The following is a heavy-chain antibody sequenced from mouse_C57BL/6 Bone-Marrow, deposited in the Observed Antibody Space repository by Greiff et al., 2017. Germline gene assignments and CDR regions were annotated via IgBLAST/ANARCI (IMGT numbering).Heavy chain of an antibody. Sequence: EVQLQQSGPELVKPGASVKMSCKASGYTFTDYNMHWVKQSPGKSLEWIGYINPNNGGTSYNQKFKGKATLTVNKSSSTAYMELRSLTSEDSAVYYCARNYYGSSSGYFDVWGTGTTVTVSS. CDR1: GYTFTDYN. D-gene: IGHD1-1*01. CDR2: INPNNGGT. V-gene: IGHV1-22*01. CDR3: ARNYYGSSSGYFDV. J-gene: IGHJ1*03.